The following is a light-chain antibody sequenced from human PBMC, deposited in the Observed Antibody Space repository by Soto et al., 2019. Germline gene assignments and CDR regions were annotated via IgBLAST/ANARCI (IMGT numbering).Light chain of an antibody. J-gene: IGLJ1*01. CDR3: SSYTSDTFFV. V-gene: IGLV2-14*01. CDR1: NSNIGGYNY. CDR2: EVT. Sequence: QSALTKPASVSGSPGQSITISCTGSNSNIGGYNYVSWFQHDPGKVPKLIIYEVTSRPSGISNRFSGFKSGNTASLTISGLQPEDEADYYCSSYTSDTFFVFGTGTKLTVL.